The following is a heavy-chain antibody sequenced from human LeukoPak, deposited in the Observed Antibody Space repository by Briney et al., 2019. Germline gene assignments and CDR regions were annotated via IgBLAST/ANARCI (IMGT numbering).Heavy chain of an antibody. D-gene: IGHD2-15*01. CDR2: INPNSGGT. V-gene: IGHV1-2*02. Sequence: ASVKVSCKASGYTFTGYYMHWVRQAPGQGLEWKGWINPNSGGTNYAQKFQGRVTMTRDTSISTAYMELSRLRSDDTAVYYCARASKLGYCSGGSCYHRPYYFDYWGQGTLVTVSS. CDR1: GYTFTGYY. J-gene: IGHJ4*02. CDR3: ARASKLGYCSGGSCYHRPYYFDY.